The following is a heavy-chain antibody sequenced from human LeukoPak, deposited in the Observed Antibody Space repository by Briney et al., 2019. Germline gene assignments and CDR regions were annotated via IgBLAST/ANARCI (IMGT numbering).Heavy chain of an antibody. CDR2: IYYSGST. Sequence: SETLSLTCTVSGGSISSYYWSWIQQPPGKGLEWIGYIYYSGSTNYNPSLKSRVTISVDTSKNQFSLKLSSVTAADTAVYYCARVGIDCSGGSCYFGIDYWGQGTLVTVSS. J-gene: IGHJ4*02. CDR1: GGSISSYY. CDR3: ARVGIDCSGGSCYFGIDY. D-gene: IGHD2-15*01. V-gene: IGHV4-59*01.